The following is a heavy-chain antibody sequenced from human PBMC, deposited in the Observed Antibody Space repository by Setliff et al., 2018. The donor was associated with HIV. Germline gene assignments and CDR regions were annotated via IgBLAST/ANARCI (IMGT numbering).Heavy chain of an antibody. J-gene: IGHJ4*02. Sequence: LKISCAASGFTFRPYWMHWVSQAPGKGLVWVSRINSDGTSTTYADSVKGRFTISRDNAKNTLYLQMNSLGAEDTAVYYCARDLSYDYDRSSDTFDYWGQGPLVTVSS. CDR1: GFTFRPYW. V-gene: IGHV3-74*03. CDR3: ARDLSYDYDRSSDTFDY. CDR2: INSDGTST. D-gene: IGHD3-22*01.